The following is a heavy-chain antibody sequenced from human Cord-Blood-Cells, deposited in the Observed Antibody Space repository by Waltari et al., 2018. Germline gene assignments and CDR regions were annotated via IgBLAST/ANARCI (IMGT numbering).Heavy chain of an antibody. Sequence: QVQLQESGPGLVKPSETLSLTCAVSGYSISSGYYWGWIRQPPGKGLEWIGSIYHSGSTYYNPSLKSRVTISVDTSKNQFSLKLSSVTAADTAVYYCARGPYCSSTSCYYFDYWGQGTLVTVSS. J-gene: IGHJ4*02. V-gene: IGHV4-38-2*01. CDR3: ARGPYCSSTSCYYFDY. CDR2: IYHSGST. D-gene: IGHD2-2*01. CDR1: GYSISSGYY.